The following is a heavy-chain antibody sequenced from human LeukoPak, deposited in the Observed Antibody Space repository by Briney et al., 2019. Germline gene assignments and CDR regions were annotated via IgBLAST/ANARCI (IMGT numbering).Heavy chain of an antibody. CDR3: ARAEGGYKKGPYFDY. CDR2: ISSNGGST. V-gene: IGHV3-64*01. J-gene: IGHJ4*02. Sequence: GGSLRLSCAASGFTFSSYAMHWVRQAPGKGLEYVSAISSNGGSTYYANSVKGRFTISRDNSKNTLYLQMGSLRAEDMAVYYCARAEGGYKKGPYFDYWGQGTLVTVSS. CDR1: GFTFSSYA. D-gene: IGHD3-10*01.